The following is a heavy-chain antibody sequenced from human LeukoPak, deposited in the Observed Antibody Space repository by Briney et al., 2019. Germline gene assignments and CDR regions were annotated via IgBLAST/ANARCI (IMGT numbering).Heavy chain of an antibody. CDR2: IYPGDSDT. D-gene: IGHD3-10*01. CDR3: ARVYGSGNPYCYYYMDV. J-gene: IGHJ6*03. V-gene: IGHV5-51*01. Sequence: GESLKISCKGSGYSFTSYWIGWVRQMPGKGLEWMGIIYPGDSDTRYSPSFQGQVTISADKSISTAYLQWSSLKASDTAMYYCARVYGSGNPYCYYYMDVWGKGTTVTVSS. CDR1: GYSFTSYW.